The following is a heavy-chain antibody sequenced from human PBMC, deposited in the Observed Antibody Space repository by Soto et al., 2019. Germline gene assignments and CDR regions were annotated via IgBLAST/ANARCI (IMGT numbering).Heavy chain of an antibody. J-gene: IGHJ4*02. CDR3: ARGGWSNDY. D-gene: IGHD6-19*01. CDR1: GGSMNNYY. Sequence: QVQLQESGPGLVKPSETLSLTCTVSGGSMNNYYWSWVRQPPGKGLAWMGYIYYSGSTNYSPSLKNRVTMSVDTSKNQFSLRLSSVTTADTAVYFCARGGWSNDYWGQGTLVTVSS. CDR2: IYYSGST. V-gene: IGHV4-59*01.